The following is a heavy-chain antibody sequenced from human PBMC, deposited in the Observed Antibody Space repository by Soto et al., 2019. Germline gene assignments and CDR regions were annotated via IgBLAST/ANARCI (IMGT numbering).Heavy chain of an antibody. CDR1: GYTFTSYY. V-gene: IGHV1-46*01. D-gene: IGHD6-13*01. Sequence: QVQLVQSGAEVKKPGASVKVSCKASGYTFTSYYMHWVRQAPGQGLEWMGIINPSGGSTSYAQKCQGRVTMTRDTSTSTVYMELSSRRAEDTAVEYCARDRSSSWHDLDDWGQGTLVTVSS. J-gene: IGHJ4*02. CDR3: ARDRSSSWHDLDD. CDR2: INPSGGST.